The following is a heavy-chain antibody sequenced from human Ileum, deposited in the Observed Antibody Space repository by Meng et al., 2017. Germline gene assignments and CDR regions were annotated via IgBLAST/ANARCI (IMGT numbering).Heavy chain of an antibody. CDR1: GFTFSNYE. D-gene: IGHD6-13*01. V-gene: IGHV3-48*03. CDR2: ISSGGKT. J-gene: IGHJ4*02. CDR3: ARGWARSRVAAGETTLSEFDY. Sequence: GESLKISCVVSGFTFSNYEMNWVRQAPGKGLEWVSHISSGGKTLYADSVRGRFTVSRDNTKNSLYLQMNSLRAEDTSVYYCARGWARSRVAAGETTLSEFDYWGQGTLVTVSS.